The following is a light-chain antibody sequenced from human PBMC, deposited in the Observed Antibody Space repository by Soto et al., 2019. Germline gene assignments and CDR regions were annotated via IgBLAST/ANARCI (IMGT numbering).Light chain of an antibody. Sequence: QSALAQPASVSGSRGQSITISCTGTSSDVGRYNYVSWFQQHPGKVPKLIIYDVNNWPSGVSDRFSGSKSGNTAPLTISGLEPEVEADYDCSSFAAWCTFDFGTGTKVTV. V-gene: IGLV2-14*03. J-gene: IGLJ1*01. CDR2: DVN. CDR1: SSDVGRYNY. CDR3: SSFAAWCTFD.